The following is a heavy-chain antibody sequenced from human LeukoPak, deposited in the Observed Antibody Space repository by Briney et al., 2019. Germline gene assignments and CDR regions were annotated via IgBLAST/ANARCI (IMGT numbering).Heavy chain of an antibody. D-gene: IGHD3-16*01. Sequence: PSETLSLTCTVSGGSISSYYWSWIRQPPGKGLEWIGYIYYSGSTYYNPSLKSRVTISVDTSKNQFSLKLSSVTAADTAVYYCAREGDHAFDIWGQGTMVTVSS. CDR1: GGSISSYY. CDR2: IYYSGST. V-gene: IGHV4-59*01. CDR3: AREGDHAFDI. J-gene: IGHJ3*02.